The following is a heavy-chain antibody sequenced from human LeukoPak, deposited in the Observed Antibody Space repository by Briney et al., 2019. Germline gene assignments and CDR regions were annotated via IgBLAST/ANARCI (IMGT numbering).Heavy chain of an antibody. CDR2: IYYSGST. D-gene: IGHD3-9*01. J-gene: IGHJ5*02. CDR1: GGSISSGDYY. CDR3: ARVQYYDILTGSYNWFDP. V-gene: IGHV4-30-4*01. Sequence: SETLSLTCTVSGGSISSGDYYWSWIRQPPGKGLEWIGYIYYSGSTYYNPSLKSRVTISVDTSKNQFSPKLSSVTAADTAVYYCARVQYYDILTGSYNWFDPWGQGTLVTVSS.